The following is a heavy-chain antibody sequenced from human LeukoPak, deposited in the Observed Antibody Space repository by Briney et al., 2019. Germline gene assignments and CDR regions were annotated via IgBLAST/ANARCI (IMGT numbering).Heavy chain of an antibody. Sequence: SVKVSCKASGYTFTSYAMHWVRQAPGQRLEWMGGIIPIFGTANYAQKFQGRVTITADESTSTAYMELSSLRSEDTAVYYCARGPGYCSGGSCRDSNFDYWGQGTLVTVSS. CDR2: IIPIFGTA. D-gene: IGHD2-15*01. V-gene: IGHV1-69*13. CDR3: ARGPGYCSGGSCRDSNFDY. J-gene: IGHJ4*02. CDR1: GYTFTSYA.